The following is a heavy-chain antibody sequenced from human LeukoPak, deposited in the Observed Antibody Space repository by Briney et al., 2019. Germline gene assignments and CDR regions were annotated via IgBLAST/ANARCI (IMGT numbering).Heavy chain of an antibody. J-gene: IGHJ4*02. CDR1: GGTFSSYA. D-gene: IGHD3-22*01. Sequence: ASVNVSCKASGGTFSSYAISWVRQAPGQGLEWMGRIIPILGIANYAQKFQGRVTITRNTSISTAYMELSSLRSEDTAVYYCASVYDYYDSSGYSPFDYWGQGTLVTVSS. CDR3: ASVYDYYDSSGYSPFDY. CDR2: IIPILGIA. V-gene: IGHV1-69*04.